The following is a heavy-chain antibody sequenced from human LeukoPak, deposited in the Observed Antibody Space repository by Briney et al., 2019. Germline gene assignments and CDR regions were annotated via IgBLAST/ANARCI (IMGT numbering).Heavy chain of an antibody. CDR1: GGSISSYY. V-gene: IGHV4-59*01. J-gene: IGHJ4*02. Sequence: PSETLSLTCTVSGGSISSYYWSWIRQPPGKGLEWIGYIYYSGRTNYNPSLKSRVTISVDTSRNQFSLKMSSVSAADTAVYYCARDVWTGVAVSDYWGQGTLVTVSS. CDR3: ARDVWTGVAVSDY. CDR2: IYYSGRT. D-gene: IGHD6-19*01.